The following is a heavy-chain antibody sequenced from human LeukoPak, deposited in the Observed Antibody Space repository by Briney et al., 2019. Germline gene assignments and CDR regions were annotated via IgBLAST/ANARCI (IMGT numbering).Heavy chain of an antibody. CDR2: IYTSEST. Sequence: PSETLSLTCTVSGGSISSYYWSWIRQPAGKGLEWIGRIYTSESTNYNPSLKTRVTMSVDTSKNQFSLKLSSVTAADTAVYYCARDPSGYDYNWFDPWGQGTLVTVSS. CDR3: ARDPSGYDYNWFDP. J-gene: IGHJ5*02. D-gene: IGHD5-12*01. V-gene: IGHV4-4*07. CDR1: GGSISSYY.